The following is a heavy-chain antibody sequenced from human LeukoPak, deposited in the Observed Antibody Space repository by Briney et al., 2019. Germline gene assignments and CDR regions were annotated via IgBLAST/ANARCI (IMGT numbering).Heavy chain of an antibody. CDR2: IIPIFGTA. CDR1: GGTFSSYA. D-gene: IGHD3-3*01. Sequence: SVKVSCKASGGTFSSYAISWVRQAPGQGLEWMGRIIPIFGTANYAQKFQGRVTITADESTSTAYMELGSLRSEDTAVYYCARASDRAQNYDFWSGYFSRFDYWGQGTLVTVSS. CDR3: ARASDRAQNYDFWSGYFSRFDY. J-gene: IGHJ4*02. V-gene: IGHV1-69*13.